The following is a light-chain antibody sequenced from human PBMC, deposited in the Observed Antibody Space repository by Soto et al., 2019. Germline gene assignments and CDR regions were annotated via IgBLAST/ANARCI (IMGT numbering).Light chain of an antibody. CDR2: EVS. Sequence: QSALTQPASVSGSPGQSITISCTGTSSDGGGYNYVSWYQQHPGKAPKLMIYEVSNRPSGVSNRFSGSKSGNTASLTISGLQADDEADYYCSSFTSSSTLEVFGGGTKVTVL. J-gene: IGLJ3*02. V-gene: IGLV2-14*01. CDR1: SSDGGGYNY. CDR3: SSFTSSSTLEV.